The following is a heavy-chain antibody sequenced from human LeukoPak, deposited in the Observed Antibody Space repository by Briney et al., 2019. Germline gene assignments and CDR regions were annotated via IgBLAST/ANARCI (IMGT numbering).Heavy chain of an antibody. CDR3: ARVDCSSTSCYGYYYMDA. V-gene: IGHV1-18*01. CDR2: ISAYNGNT. CDR1: GYTFASYG. Sequence: ASVKVSCKASGYTFASYGISWVRQAPGQGLEWMGWISAYNGNTNYAQKLQGRVTMTTDTSTSTAYMELRSLRSDDTAVYYCARVDCSSTSCYGYYYMDAWGKGTTVTVSS. D-gene: IGHD2-2*01. J-gene: IGHJ6*03.